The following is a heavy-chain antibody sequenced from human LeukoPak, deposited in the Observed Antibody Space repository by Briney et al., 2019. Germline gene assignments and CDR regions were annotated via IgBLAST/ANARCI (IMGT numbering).Heavy chain of an antibody. CDR3: ATEKGDSPDY. V-gene: IGHV3-23*01. J-gene: IGHJ4*02. CDR2: ISGSGANT. Sequence: PGGSLRLSCAASGFTFSSYSMNWVRQAPGKGLEWVSGISGSGANTYHADSVKGRFTISRDNSKNTLYIQMNNLRAEDTAVYYCATEKGDSPDYWGQGTLVTVSS. CDR1: GFTFSSYS. D-gene: IGHD2-21*01.